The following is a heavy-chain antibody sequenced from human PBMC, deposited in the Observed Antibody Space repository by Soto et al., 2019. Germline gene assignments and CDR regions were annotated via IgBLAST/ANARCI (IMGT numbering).Heavy chain of an antibody. V-gene: IGHV3-74*01. CDR1: GFVFTNFW. Sequence: PGGSLRLSCEASGFVFTNFWMHWVRHVPGKGLVWVARIDTSGHSTNYAESVKGRFTISRDNAKNTVSLQMNSLRAEDTAVYYCARSPRVYMATILLGVCYFDYWGQGTLVTVSS. J-gene: IGHJ4*02. D-gene: IGHD5-12*01. CDR2: IDTSGHST. CDR3: ARSPRVYMATILLGVCYFDY.